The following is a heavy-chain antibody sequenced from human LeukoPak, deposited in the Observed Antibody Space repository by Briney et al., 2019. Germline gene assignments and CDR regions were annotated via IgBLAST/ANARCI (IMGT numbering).Heavy chain of an antibody. CDR1: GFSLSTSGMG. J-gene: IGHJ6*02. Sequence: SGPTLVKPTQTLTLTFTFSGFSLSTSGMGVGWIRQPPGKALEWLAVIYWDEDKRYSPSLKSRLTITKDTSKNQVVLTMTNMDPVDTATYYCAHDQFCSSPSCRYDMDVWGQGTTVTVSS. V-gene: IGHV2-5*02. CDR3: AHDQFCSSPSCRYDMDV. D-gene: IGHD2-2*01. CDR2: IYWDEDK.